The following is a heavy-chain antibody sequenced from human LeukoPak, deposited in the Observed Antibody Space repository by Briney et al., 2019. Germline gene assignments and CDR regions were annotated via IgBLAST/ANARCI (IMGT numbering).Heavy chain of an antibody. CDR1: GGSISSYF. D-gene: IGHD6-19*01. Sequence: SETLSLTCSVSGGSISSYFWSWIRQPPGKGLEWVGFIYYSGSTNYNPSLKSRVTISVDTSKNQFSLKLSSVTAADTAVYYCARGSLAVASAFDYWGQGTLVTVSS. CDR2: IYYSGST. V-gene: IGHV4-59*01. J-gene: IGHJ4*02. CDR3: ARGSLAVASAFDY.